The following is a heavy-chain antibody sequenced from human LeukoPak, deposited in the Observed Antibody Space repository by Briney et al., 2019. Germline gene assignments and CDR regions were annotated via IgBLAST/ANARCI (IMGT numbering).Heavy chain of an antibody. V-gene: IGHV1-69*04. CDR2: IIPILGIA. D-gene: IGHD1-1*01. CDR1: GGTFSSYA. CDR3: ARDTRGRAFDI. Sequence: ASVKVSCKASGGTFSSYAISWVRQAPGQGLEWMGRIIPILGIANYAQKFQGRVTITADKSTSTAYMELSSLRSEDTAVYYCARDTRGRAFDIWGQGTMVTVSS. J-gene: IGHJ3*02.